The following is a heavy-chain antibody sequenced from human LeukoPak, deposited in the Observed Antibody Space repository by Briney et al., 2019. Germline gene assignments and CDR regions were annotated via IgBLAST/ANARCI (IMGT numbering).Heavy chain of an antibody. D-gene: IGHD2-15*01. CDR3: ARGGRDGFDI. CDR1: GFTFSTYD. J-gene: IGHJ3*02. V-gene: IGHV3-13*01. Sequence: GGSLRLSCAASGFTFSTYDMHWVRRATGKGLEWVSAIATGGDTFYSASAKGRSTISRQNAKSSLYLQMNSLRAGDTAVYYCARGGRDGFDIWGQGTRVTVSS. CDR2: IATGGDT.